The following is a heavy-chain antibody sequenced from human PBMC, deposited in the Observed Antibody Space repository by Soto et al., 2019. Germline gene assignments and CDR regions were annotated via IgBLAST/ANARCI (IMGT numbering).Heavy chain of an antibody. Sequence: ASVKVSCKASGYTFTSYDINWVRQATGQGLEYLGWMNPNSGNTAYVQRFQGRVTMTWDTSITTAYMELSSLRSEDTAVYFCARGIKYGAYSRWFDPWGQGTLVTVSS. V-gene: IGHV1-8*01. CDR1: GYTFTSYD. CDR3: ARGIKYGAYSRWFDP. CDR2: MNPNSGNT. J-gene: IGHJ5*02. D-gene: IGHD4-17*01.